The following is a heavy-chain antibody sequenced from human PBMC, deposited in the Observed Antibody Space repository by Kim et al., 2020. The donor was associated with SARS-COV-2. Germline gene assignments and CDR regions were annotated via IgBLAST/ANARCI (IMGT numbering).Heavy chain of an antibody. D-gene: IGHD3-10*01. CDR1: GFTFSSYA. J-gene: IGHJ4*02. Sequence: GGSLRLSCAASGFTFSSYAMHWVRQAPGKGLEWVAVISYDGSNKYYADSVKGRFTISRDNSKNTLYLQMNSLRAEDTAVYYCARDIDPYYYGSGSWGYWGQGTLVTVSS. CDR3: ARDIDPYYYGSGSWGY. CDR2: ISYDGSNK. V-gene: IGHV3-30*04.